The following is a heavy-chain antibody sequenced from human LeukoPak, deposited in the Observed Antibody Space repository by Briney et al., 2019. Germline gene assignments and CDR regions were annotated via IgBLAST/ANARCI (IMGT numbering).Heavy chain of an antibody. CDR2: ISAYNGYT. V-gene: IGHV1-18*01. Sequence: ASVNVSCKASGYTFTSYGISWVRQAPGQGLEWMGWISAYNGYTKSAQNLQGRVTMTTDTSRSTAYMELRSLRSDDTAVYYCARNDSSAYDYWGQGTLVTVSS. J-gene: IGHJ4*02. D-gene: IGHD2-15*01. CDR1: GYTFTSYG. CDR3: ARNDSSAYDY.